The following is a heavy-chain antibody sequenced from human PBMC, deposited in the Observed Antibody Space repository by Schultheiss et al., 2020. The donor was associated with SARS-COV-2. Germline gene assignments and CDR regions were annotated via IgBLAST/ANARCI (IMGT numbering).Heavy chain of an antibody. CDR3: TTANIVATKRDY. CDR1: GFTFSSYS. Sequence: GESLKISCAASGFTFSSYSMNWVRQAPGKGLEWVAVIWYDGSNEYYADSVKGRFTISRDNSKNTLYLQMNSLKTEDTAVYYCTTANIVATKRDYWGQGTLVTVSS. J-gene: IGHJ4*02. D-gene: IGHD5-12*01. V-gene: IGHV3-33*08. CDR2: IWYDGSNE.